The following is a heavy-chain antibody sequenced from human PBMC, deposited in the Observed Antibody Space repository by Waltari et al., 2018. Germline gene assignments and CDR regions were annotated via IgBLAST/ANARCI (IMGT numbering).Heavy chain of an antibody. CDR3: VKDNSHGGKFLDS. Sequence: QVRLIESGGGAVQPGGSLRLPCFASGFTFSQYGMHWVRQAPGKGLEWLTLISFDGKETYYGDSAEGRFTISRDNSRDTLYLQLDNLRVEDTAEYYCVKDNSHGGKFLDSWGPGAQVIVFS. D-gene: IGHD2-15*01. CDR2: ISFDGKET. J-gene: IGHJ4*02. V-gene: IGHV3-30*18. CDR1: GFTFSQYG.